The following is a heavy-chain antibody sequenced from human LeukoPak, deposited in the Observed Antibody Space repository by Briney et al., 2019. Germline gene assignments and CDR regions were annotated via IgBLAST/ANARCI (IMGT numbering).Heavy chain of an antibody. J-gene: IGHJ4*02. Sequence: GGSLRLSCAVSGLTFSRYAMSWVRQAPGKGLEWVSAISESGSGTYYADSVEGRFTISRDNSKDTLSLQMNSLRAEDTAVYYCAKDLATKTDYWGQGTLVTVSS. D-gene: IGHD1-1*01. V-gene: IGHV3-23*01. CDR3: AKDLATKTDY. CDR1: GLTFSRYA. CDR2: ISESGSGT.